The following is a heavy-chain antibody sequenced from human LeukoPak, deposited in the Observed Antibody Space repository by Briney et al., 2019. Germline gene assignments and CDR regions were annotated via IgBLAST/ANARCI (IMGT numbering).Heavy chain of an antibody. J-gene: IGHJ4*02. V-gene: IGHV4-31*03. Sequence: PSETLSLTCTVSGGSISSGGYYWSWIRQHPGKGLEWIGYIYYSGSTYYNPSLKSRVTISVDTSKNQFSLKLSSVTAADTAVYYCARAPRDSSYSDYWGQGTLVTVSS. CDR1: GGSISSGGYY. D-gene: IGHD3-22*01. CDR3: ARAPRDSSYSDY. CDR2: IYYSGST.